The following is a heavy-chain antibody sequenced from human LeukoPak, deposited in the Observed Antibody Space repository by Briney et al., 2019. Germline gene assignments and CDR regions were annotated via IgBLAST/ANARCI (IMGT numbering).Heavy chain of an antibody. V-gene: IGHV3-53*01. CDR1: EFTVSRNC. D-gene: IGHD5-24*01. CDR3: TRDQMNY. Sequence: GGSLRLSCTASEFTVSRNCMLWVRQAPGKGLEWSSLIFSNGDTHYADSVKGRFTISRDTSKNTVSLQMNSLRVEDTAMYYCTRDQMNYWGQGTLVTVSS. J-gene: IGHJ4*02. CDR2: IFSNGDT.